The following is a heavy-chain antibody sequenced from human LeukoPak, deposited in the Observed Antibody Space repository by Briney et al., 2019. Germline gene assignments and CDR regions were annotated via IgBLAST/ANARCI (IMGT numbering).Heavy chain of an antibody. J-gene: IGHJ4*02. D-gene: IGHD6-13*01. Sequence: ASVTVSCKASGYTFTSYYMHWVRQAPGQGLEWMGIINPSGGSTSYAQKFQGRVTMTRDTSTSTVYMELSSLRSEDTAVYYCARAKGIAAAGTSSIDYWGQGTLVTVSS. V-gene: IGHV1-46*01. CDR2: INPSGGST. CDR3: ARAKGIAAAGTSSIDY. CDR1: GYTFTSYY.